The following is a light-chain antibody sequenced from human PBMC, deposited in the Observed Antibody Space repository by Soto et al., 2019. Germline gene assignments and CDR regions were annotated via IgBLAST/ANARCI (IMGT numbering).Light chain of an antibody. V-gene: IGLV1-40*01. CDR3: QSYDSSVSKVV. CDR2: GNS. J-gene: IGLJ2*01. CDR1: SSNIGAGYD. Sequence: QPVLTQPPSVSGAPGQRVTISCTGSSSNIGAGYDVHWYQQLPGTAPKLLIYGNSNRPSGVPDRFSGSKSGSSASLAITGLQAEDEADYSCQSYDSSVSKVVFGGGTKLTVL.